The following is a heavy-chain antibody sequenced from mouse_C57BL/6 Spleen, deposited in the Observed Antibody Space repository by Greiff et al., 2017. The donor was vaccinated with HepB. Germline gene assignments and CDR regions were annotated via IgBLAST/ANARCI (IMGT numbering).Heavy chain of an antibody. CDR1: GYTFTSYW. CDR3: ARGFITTDYYAMDY. J-gene: IGHJ4*01. CDR2: IDPNSGGT. D-gene: IGHD1-1*01. V-gene: IGHV1-72*01. Sequence: QVQLQQSGAELVKPGASVKLSCKASGYTFTSYWMHWVKQRRGRGLEWIGRIDPNSGGTKYNEKFKSKATLTVDKPSSTAYMQLSSLTSEDSAVYYCARGFITTDYYAMDYWGQGTSVTVSS.